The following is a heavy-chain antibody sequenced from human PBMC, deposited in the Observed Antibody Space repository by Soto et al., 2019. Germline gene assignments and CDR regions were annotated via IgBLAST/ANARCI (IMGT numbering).Heavy chain of an antibody. CDR1: GYTFTGYY. Sequence: ASVKVSCKASGYTFTGYYMHWVRQAPGQGLEWMGWINPNSGGTNYAQKFQGRVTMTRDTSISTAYMELSRLRSDDTAVYYCARDWGRAVLMVYAYYFDYWGQGTMVTVYS. CDR2: INPNSGGT. J-gene: IGHJ4*02. D-gene: IGHD2-8*01. V-gene: IGHV1-2*02. CDR3: ARDWGRAVLMVYAYYFDY.